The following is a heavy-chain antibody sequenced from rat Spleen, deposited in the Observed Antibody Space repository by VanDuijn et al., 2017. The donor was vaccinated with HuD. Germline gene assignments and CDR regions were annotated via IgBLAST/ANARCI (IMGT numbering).Heavy chain of an antibody. J-gene: IGHJ2*01. V-gene: IGHV5-31*01. CDR1: GFSFKNYW. CDR3: TIIRGTY. CDR2: ITNSGGST. Sequence: EVQLVESDGGLVQPGRSLKISCVASGFSFKNYWMTWIRQAPGKGLEWVASITNSGGSTYYPDSVKGRFTISRDDAKSILYLQMDSLRSEDTATYYCTIIRGTYWGQGVMVTVSS. D-gene: IGHD4-3*01.